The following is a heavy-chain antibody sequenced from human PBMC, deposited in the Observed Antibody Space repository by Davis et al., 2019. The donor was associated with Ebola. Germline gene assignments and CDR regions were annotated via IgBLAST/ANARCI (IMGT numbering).Heavy chain of an antibody. V-gene: IGHV1-2*06. J-gene: IGHJ4*02. Sequence: ASVKVSCKASGYTFTGYYMHWVRQAPGQGLEWMGRINPNSGGTNYAPKFQGRVTMTRETSISPAYMELSRLRSDDTAVYYCARASEELREDYWGQGTLVTVSS. D-gene: IGHD1-7*01. CDR1: GYTFTGYY. CDR3: ARASEELREDY. CDR2: INPNSGGT.